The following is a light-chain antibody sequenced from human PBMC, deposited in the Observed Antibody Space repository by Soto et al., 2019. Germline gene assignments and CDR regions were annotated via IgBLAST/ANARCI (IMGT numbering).Light chain of an antibody. V-gene: IGKV3-20*01. J-gene: IGKJ1*01. Sequence: EMVLTQSPGTLSLSPGERATRSCRASQGVSSSYLAWYQQKPGQATRLLIYGASSRATGIPNRFSGSGSGTEFHLNICRPEPEDFAVYFCQKYDSSPWTFGQGTKVEIK. CDR1: QGVSSSY. CDR3: QKYDSSPWT. CDR2: GAS.